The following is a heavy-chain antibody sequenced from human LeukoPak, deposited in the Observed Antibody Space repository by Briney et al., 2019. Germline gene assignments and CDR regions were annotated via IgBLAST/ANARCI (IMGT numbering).Heavy chain of an antibody. J-gene: IGHJ4*02. CDR3: ARVGAPYSSSDY. CDR1: GYTVINYG. D-gene: IGHD3-22*01. V-gene: IGHV1-18*01. CDR2: ISAYNGNT. Sequence: ASVKVSCKASGYTVINYGISWVRQAPGQGLEWMGWISAYNGNTNYAQILQGRVTMTTDTSTSTAFMELRSLRSDDTAVYYCARVGAPYSSSDYWGQGTLVTVCS.